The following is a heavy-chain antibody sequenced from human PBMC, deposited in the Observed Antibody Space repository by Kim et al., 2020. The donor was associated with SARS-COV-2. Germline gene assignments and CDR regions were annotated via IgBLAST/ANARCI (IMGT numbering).Heavy chain of an antibody. CDR3: ARDRVPTTDYDY. V-gene: IGHV3-7*03. D-gene: IGHD5-12*01. J-gene: IGHJ4*02. Sequence: YADSVKGPFTLTRDDARKSLYLQMNNLRAEDTAFYYCARDRVPTTDYDYWGQGTLVTVSS.